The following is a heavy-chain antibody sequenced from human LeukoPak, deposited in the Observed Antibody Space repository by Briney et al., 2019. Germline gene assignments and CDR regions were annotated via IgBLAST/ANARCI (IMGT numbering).Heavy chain of an antibody. D-gene: IGHD2-2*01. CDR3: ARGNCSSTSCSPGVYYYMDV. CDR1: GGTFSSYA. CDR2: IIPIFGTA. V-gene: IGHV1-69*05. J-gene: IGHJ6*03. Sequence: ASVKVSCKASGGTFSSYAISWVRQAPGQGLEWMGGIIPIFGTANYAQKFQGRVTITTDESTSTAYMELSSLRSEDTAVYYCARGNCSSTSCSPGVYYYMDVWGKGTTVTVSS.